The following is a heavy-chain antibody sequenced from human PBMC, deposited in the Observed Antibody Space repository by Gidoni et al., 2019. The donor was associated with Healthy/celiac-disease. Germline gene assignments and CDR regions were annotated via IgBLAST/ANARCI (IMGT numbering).Heavy chain of an antibody. CDR1: GGSISSYY. J-gene: IGHJ4*02. V-gene: IGHV4-59*08. CDR3: AAYVGPGRYFDY. CDR2: IYYSGST. D-gene: IGHD1-1*01. Sequence: QVQLQESGPGLVKPSETLSLTCTVSGGSISSYYWSWIRQPPGKGLEWIGYIYYSGSTNYNPSLKSRVTISVDTSKNQFSLKLSSVTAADTAVYYCAAYVGPGRYFDYWGQGTLVTVSS.